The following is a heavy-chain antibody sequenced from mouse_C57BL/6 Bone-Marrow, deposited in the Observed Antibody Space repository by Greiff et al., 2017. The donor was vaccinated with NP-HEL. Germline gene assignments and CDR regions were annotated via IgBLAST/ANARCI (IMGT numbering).Heavy chain of an antibody. CDR2: IWSGGST. CDR3: AKYPHYYGSSYNAMDY. Sequence: QVQLKESGPGLVQPSQSLSITCTVSGFSLTSYGVHWVRQSPGKGLEWLGVIWSGGSTDYNAAFMSRLSITKDNSKSQVFFKMNSLQADDTAIYYCAKYPHYYGSSYNAMDYWGQGTSVTVSS. J-gene: IGHJ4*01. V-gene: IGHV2-5*01. D-gene: IGHD1-1*01. CDR1: GFSLTSYG.